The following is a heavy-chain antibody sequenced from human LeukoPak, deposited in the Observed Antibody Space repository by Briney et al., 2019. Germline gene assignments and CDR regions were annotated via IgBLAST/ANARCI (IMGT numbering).Heavy chain of an antibody. V-gene: IGHV1-46*01. CDR1: GYSFTYQY. Sequence: GASVKVSCKASGYSFTYQYMNWVRQAPGQGLEWLGIINPSVGSTTYAQKFQDRVTLTRDTSTSTVYMELSSLRSEDTAIYYCVRGGYDFSSGYYPSRWGRGTLVTVSS. D-gene: IGHD3-3*01. CDR2: INPSVGST. CDR3: VRGGYDFSSGYYPSR. J-gene: IGHJ4*02.